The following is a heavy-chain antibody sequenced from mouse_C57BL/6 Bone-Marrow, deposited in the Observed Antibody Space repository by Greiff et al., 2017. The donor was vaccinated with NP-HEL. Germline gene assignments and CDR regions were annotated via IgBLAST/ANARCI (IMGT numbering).Heavy chain of an antibody. D-gene: IGHD2-4*01. V-gene: IGHV3-6*01. J-gene: IGHJ2*01. CDR3: ARAYYDYDGYFDY. CDR1: GYSITSGYY. CDR2: ISYDGSN. Sequence: EVKLLESGPGLVKPSQSLSLTCSVTGYSITSGYYWNWIRQFPGNKLEWMGYISYDGSNNYNPSLKNRISITRDTSKNQFFLKLNSVTTEDTATYYCARAYYDYDGYFDYWGQGTTLTVSS.